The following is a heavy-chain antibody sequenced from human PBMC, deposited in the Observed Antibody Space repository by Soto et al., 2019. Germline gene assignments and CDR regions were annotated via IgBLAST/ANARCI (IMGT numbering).Heavy chain of an antibody. CDR2: ISGSGGSA. CDR1: GFTFSSYA. J-gene: IGHJ5*02. CDR3: AKDRFHVVVTVSIFDP. Sequence: GGSLRLSCAASGFTFSSYAMSWVRQAPGKGLEWVSTISGSGGSADYADSVKGRFTISRDNPQNTLYLEMNSLRAEDTAIYHCAKDRFHVVVTVSIFDPWGQGTLVTVSS. V-gene: IGHV3-23*01. D-gene: IGHD2-21*02.